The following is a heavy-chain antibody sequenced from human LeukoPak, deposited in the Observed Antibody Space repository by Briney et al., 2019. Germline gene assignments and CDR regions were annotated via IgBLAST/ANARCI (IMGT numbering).Heavy chain of an antibody. CDR2: INHSGGT. CDR1: GGSFNTYY. J-gene: IGHJ4*02. V-gene: IGHV4-34*01. D-gene: IGHD3-10*01. CDR3: ARHRNYYRGTSYDY. Sequence: SETLSLTCAVYGGSFNTYYWSWIRQPPGKGLEWVGEINHSGGTIYNPSLKSRVTISIDTSNKQFSLKLNSVTAADTAVYYCARHRNYYRGTSYDYWGQGTLVTVSS.